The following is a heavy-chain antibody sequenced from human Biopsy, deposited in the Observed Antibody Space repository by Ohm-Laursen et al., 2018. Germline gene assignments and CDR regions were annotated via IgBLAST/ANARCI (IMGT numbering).Heavy chain of an antibody. D-gene: IGHD2-15*01. CDR3: ARGRTLGDCSGSSCYSGDN. CDR1: GYTFTGYY. Sequence: ASVKVSCKASGYTFTGYYIHWVRQAPGQGLEWMGYINPKNGDTNYEQKFRGRVTVTRDTSINTLYVDLSRLTPDDTAVYYCARGRTLGDCSGSSCYSGDNWGQGTLVTVSS. CDR2: INPKNGDT. J-gene: IGHJ4*02. V-gene: IGHV1-2*02.